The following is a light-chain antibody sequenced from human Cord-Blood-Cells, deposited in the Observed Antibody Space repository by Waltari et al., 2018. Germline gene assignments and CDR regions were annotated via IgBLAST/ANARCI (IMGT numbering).Light chain of an antibody. Sequence: QSALTQPASVSGSPGQSIPISCTGTSSDAGGYNYVSWYQQHPGKAPKLMIYDVSNRPSGVSNRFSGSKSGNTASLTISGLQAEDEADYYCSSYTSSSTLGVFGGGTKLTVL. CDR1: SSDAGGYNY. CDR2: DVS. V-gene: IGLV2-14*01. CDR3: SSYTSSSTLGV. J-gene: IGLJ3*02.